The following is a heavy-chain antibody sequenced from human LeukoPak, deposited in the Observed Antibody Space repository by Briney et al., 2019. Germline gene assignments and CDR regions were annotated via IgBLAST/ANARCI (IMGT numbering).Heavy chain of an antibody. CDR2: IYSGGST. CDR1: GFTVSSNY. Sequence: QTGGSLRLSCAASGFTVSSNYMSWVRQAPGKGLEWVSVIYSGGSTYYADSVKGRFTISRDNSKNTLYLQMNSLRAEDTAVYYCARTPLRYFDPGDYWGQGTLVTVSS. V-gene: IGHV3-53*01. D-gene: IGHD3-9*01. J-gene: IGHJ4*02. CDR3: ARTPLRYFDPGDY.